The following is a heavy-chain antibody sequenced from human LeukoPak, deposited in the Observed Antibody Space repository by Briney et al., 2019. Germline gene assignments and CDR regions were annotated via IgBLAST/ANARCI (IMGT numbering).Heavy chain of an antibody. CDR2: IKQDGSKK. CDR1: GFTFSSYA. V-gene: IGHV3-7*01. Sequence: GGSLRLSCAASGFTFSSYAMSWVRQAPGKGLEWVANIKQDGSKKYYVDSVKGRFTISRDYAKNSLYLQMNSLRAEDTAVYYCARGPYDYGDLWGQGTLVTVSS. J-gene: IGHJ5*02. CDR3: ARGPYDYGDL. D-gene: IGHD4-17*01.